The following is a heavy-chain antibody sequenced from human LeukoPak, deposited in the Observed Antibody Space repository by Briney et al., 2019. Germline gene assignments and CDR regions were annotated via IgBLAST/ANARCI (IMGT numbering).Heavy chain of an antibody. Sequence: GGALSLYCPAPPLTARRNYMRWVRQAPVKGLAWGAVIYGGGSTYYADSVKGRFTISRHNSKNTLYLQMNSLRAEDTAVYYCAGPRGYFDYWGQGALVTVSS. CDR1: PLTARRNY. CDR3: AGPRGYFDY. V-gene: IGHV3-53*04. J-gene: IGHJ4*02. CDR2: IYGGGST.